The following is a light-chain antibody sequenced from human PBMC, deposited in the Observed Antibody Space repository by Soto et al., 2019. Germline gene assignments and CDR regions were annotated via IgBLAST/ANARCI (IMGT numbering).Light chain of an antibody. CDR1: SSDIGAFDL. V-gene: IGLV2-14*01. Sequence: QSALTQPASVSGYPGQSIAISCTGTSSDIGAFDLVSWYQQHPGKAPKVMIYDVNIRPSGVSSRFSGSKSGNTASLAISGLQAEDEADYYCSSYTITSTRLFGTGTKVTVL. CDR2: DVN. CDR3: SSYTITSTRL. J-gene: IGLJ1*01.